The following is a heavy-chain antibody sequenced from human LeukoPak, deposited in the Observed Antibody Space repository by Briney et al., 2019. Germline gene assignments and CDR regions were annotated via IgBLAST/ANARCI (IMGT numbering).Heavy chain of an antibody. D-gene: IGHD3-22*01. J-gene: IGHJ4*02. V-gene: IGHV4-34*01. Sequence: SETLSLTCAVYGGSFSGYYWSWIRQPPGKGLEWIGEINHSGSTNYNPSLKSRVTISVDRSKNQFSLKLSSVTAADTAVYYCASLTPYYYDSSGPKGYFDYWGQGTLVTVSS. CDR2: INHSGST. CDR3: ASLTPYYYDSSGPKGYFDY. CDR1: GGSFSGYY.